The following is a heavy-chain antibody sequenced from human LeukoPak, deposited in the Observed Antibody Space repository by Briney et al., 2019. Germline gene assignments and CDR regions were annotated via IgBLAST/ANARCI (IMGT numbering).Heavy chain of an antibody. D-gene: IGHD3-16*02. V-gene: IGHV1-69*06. J-gene: IGHJ3*02. CDR3: ARDPGYDYVWGSYRPTPSDALDI. CDR1: GYTFTAYY. Sequence: SVKVSCKASGYTFTAYYVHWVRQAPGQGLEWMGGIIPIFGTANYAQKFQGRVTITADKSTSTAYMELSSLRSEDTAVYYCARDPGYDYVWGSYRPTPSDALDIWGQGTMVTVSS. CDR2: IIPIFGTA.